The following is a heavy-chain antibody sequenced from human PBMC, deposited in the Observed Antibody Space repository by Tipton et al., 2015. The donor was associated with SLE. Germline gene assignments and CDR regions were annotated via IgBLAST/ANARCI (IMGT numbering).Heavy chain of an antibody. J-gene: IGHJ5*02. D-gene: IGHD3-16*01. CDR1: GGSISSSRYY. CDR3: ARDQVGA. V-gene: IGHV4-39*07. Sequence: TLSLTCTVSGGSISSSRYYWGWIRQPPGKGLEWIGNIYYSGSTYYNPSLKSRVTISVDTSKNQFSLKLSSVTAADTAVYYCARDQVGAWGQGTLVTVSS. CDR2: IYYSGST.